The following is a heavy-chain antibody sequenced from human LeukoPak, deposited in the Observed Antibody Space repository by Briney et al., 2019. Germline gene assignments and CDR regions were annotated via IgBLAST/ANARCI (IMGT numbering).Heavy chain of an antibody. J-gene: IGHJ4*02. CDR3: ARGRRDIQLFLF. V-gene: IGHV3-9*01. D-gene: IGHD5-18*01. CDR1: GFTFDDYA. Sequence: GGSLRLSCAASGFTFDDYAMHWVRQAPGKGLEWVSGISWNSGSIGYADSVKGRFTISRDNAKNSLYLQMNSLRAEDTAVYYCARGRRDIQLFLFWGQGTLVTVSS. CDR2: ISWNSGSI.